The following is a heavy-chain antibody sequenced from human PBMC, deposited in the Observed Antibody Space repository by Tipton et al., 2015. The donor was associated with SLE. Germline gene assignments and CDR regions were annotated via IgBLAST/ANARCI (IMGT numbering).Heavy chain of an antibody. J-gene: IGHJ4*02. D-gene: IGHD3-22*01. CDR3: ARDEYRYDGTGYHLLGHFDY. CDR2: IDHSGST. V-gene: IGHV4-4*02. Sequence: TLSLTCAVSGGSVSSRNWWSWVRQPPGKGLEWIGEIDHSGSTNYNPSLKSRVTISVDKSRNHFSLKLSSVTDADTAVYYCARDEYRYDGTGYHLLGHFDYWGQGTLVTVSS. CDR1: GGSVSSRNW.